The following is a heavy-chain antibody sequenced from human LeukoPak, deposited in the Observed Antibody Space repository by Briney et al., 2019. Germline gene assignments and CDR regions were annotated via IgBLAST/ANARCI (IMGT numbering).Heavy chain of an antibody. CDR2: ISYDGSNK. CDR3: ARAFGSSGYYRDAFDI. Sequence: PGGSLRLSCAASGFTFSSYAMHWVRQAPGKGLEWVAVISYDGSNKYYADSVKGRFTISRDNSKNTLYLQMNSLRAEDTAVYYCARAFGSSGYYRDAFDIWGQGTMVTVSS. V-gene: IGHV3-30-3*01. D-gene: IGHD3-22*01. J-gene: IGHJ3*02. CDR1: GFTFSSYA.